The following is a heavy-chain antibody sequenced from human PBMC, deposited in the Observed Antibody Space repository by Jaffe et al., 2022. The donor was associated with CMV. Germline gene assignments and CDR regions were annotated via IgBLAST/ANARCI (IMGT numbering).Heavy chain of an antibody. CDR3: ASRGGRRIAVAGIDY. Sequence: QVQLQQWGAGLLKPSETLSLTCAVYGGSFSGYYWSWIRQPPGKGLEWIGEINHSGSTNYNPSLKSRVTISVDTSKNQFSLKLSSVTAADTAVYYCASRGGRRIAVAGIDYWGQGTLVTVSS. CDR1: GGSFSGYY. V-gene: IGHV4-34*01. CDR2: INHSGST. D-gene: IGHD6-19*01. J-gene: IGHJ4*02.